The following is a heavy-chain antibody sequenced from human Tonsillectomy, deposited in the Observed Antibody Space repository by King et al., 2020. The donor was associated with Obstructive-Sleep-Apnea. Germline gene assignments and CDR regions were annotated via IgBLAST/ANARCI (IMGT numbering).Heavy chain of an antibody. CDR2: INSDGTNI. D-gene: IGHD5-18*01. CDR3: ARNNVGYSFFQH. CDR1: GFTFSDYW. Sequence: VQLVESGGTLVQPGGSLRLSCAASGFTFSDYWMHWVRQPPEKGLVWVSRINSDGTNIVYADSVKGRFTVSRDNAKTTLYLQMNSLRAEDTAVYYCARNNVGYSFFQHWGQGTLVTVSS. V-gene: IGHV3-74*01. J-gene: IGHJ1*01.